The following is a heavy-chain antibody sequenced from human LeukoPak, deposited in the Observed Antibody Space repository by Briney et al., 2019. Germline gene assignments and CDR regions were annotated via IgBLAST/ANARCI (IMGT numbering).Heavy chain of an antibody. J-gene: IGHJ3*02. CDR2: IRSKANGYTT. V-gene: IGHV3-73*01. CDR3: TRLAGGDAFDI. D-gene: IGHD2-15*01. CDR1: GFTFSGSA. Sequence: GGSLKLSCAASGFTFSGSAMHWVRQASGKGLEWVGRIRSKANGYTTAYGASVKGRFTISRDDSQRATYVQMNSLKIEDTAVYYCTRLAGGDAFDIWGPGTMVTVSS.